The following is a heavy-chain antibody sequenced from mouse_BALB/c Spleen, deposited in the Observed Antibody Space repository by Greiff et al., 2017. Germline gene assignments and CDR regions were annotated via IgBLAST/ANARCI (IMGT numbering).Heavy chain of an antibody. CDR3: ARYGNYDYAMDY. D-gene: IGHD2-1*01. CDR2: ISSGSSTI. J-gene: IGHJ4*01. Sequence: EVKLVESGGGLVQPGGSRKLSCAASGFTFSSFGMHWVRQAPEKGLEWVAYISSGSSTIYYADTVKGRFTISRDNPKNTLFLQMTSLRSEDTAMYYCARYGNYDYAMDYWGQGTSVTVSS. V-gene: IGHV5-17*02. CDR1: GFTFSSFG.